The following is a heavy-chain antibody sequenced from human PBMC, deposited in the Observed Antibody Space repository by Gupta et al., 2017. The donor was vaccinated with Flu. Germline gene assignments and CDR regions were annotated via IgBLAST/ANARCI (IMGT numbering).Heavy chain of an antibody. CDR2: LSSDENTI. CDR1: G. D-gene: IGHD3-10*01. CDR3: VKGGAYGSGRSIFDY. V-gene: IGHV3-30*18. J-gene: IGHJ4*02. Sequence: GFHWVRQAPGKGLEWVSSLSSDENTIFYSDSLRGRFTISRDRSKNTLYLPMNRLQPEDTAVYFCVKGGAYGSGRSIFDYWGQGTTVSSSS.